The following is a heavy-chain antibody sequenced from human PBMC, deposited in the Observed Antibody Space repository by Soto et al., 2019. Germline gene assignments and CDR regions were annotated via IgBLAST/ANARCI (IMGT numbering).Heavy chain of an antibody. CDR1: GFTFSSYA. Sequence: HPGGSLRLSCAASGFTFSSYAMSWVRLAPGKGLEWVSAISGSGGTTYYADSVKGRFTISRDNSKNTLYLQMNSLRAEDTAVYYCAKDLGSWLVGLRGQVDWFDPWGQGTLVTVSS. V-gene: IGHV3-23*01. D-gene: IGHD6-19*01. CDR2: ISGSGGTT. J-gene: IGHJ5*02. CDR3: AKDLGSWLVGLRGQVDWFDP.